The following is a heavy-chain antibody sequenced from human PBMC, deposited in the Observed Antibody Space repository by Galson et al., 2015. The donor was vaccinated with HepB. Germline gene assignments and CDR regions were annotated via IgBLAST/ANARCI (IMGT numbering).Heavy chain of an antibody. CDR2: IDSIDGYT. Sequence: QSGAEVKRPGESLKISCKDSGYIFTTYWITWVRQVPGKGLEWMGRIDSIDGYTNYSPSFQGHVTISVDKSTSTAYLKWSSLKASDTAMYYCARLLAYCGGDCYSWDFDHWGQGTLVTVSS. J-gene: IGHJ4*02. CDR3: ARLLAYCGGDCYSWDFDH. CDR1: GYIFTTYW. D-gene: IGHD2-21*02. V-gene: IGHV5-10-1*01.